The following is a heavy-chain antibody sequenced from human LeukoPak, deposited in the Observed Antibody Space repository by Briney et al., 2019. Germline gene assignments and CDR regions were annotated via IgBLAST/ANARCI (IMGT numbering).Heavy chain of an antibody. CDR1: GFTFSDYY. Sequence: GGSLRLSCAASGFTFSDYYVSWIRQPPGKRLEYISYISSSSSTINYPDSVKGRFTISRDNAKNSLYLQMNSLRAEDTAVYYCARVGGWYEVDYWGQGTLVTVSS. V-gene: IGHV3-11*04. J-gene: IGHJ4*02. CDR3: ARVGGWYEVDY. CDR2: ISSSSSTI. D-gene: IGHD6-19*01.